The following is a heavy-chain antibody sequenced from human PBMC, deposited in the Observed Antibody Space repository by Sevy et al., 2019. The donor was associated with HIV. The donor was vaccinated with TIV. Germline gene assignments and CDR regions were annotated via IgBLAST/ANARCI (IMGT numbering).Heavy chain of an antibody. V-gene: IGHV3-15*01. CDR1: GFTFSNAW. J-gene: IGHJ3*01. Sequence: GGSLRLSCAASGFTFSNAWMTWVRQAPGMGLEWVGRIKSKTEGGTTDYAAPVKGRFTISRDDSRNTVYLQMNSLKIEDTVVYYCTRGYCISTRCHWDDAFDFWGQGTMVTVSS. CDR2: IKSKTEGGTT. D-gene: IGHD2-2*01. CDR3: TRGYCISTRCHWDDAFDF.